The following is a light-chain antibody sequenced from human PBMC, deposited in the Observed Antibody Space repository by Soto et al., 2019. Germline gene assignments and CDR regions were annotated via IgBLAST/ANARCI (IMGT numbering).Light chain of an antibody. J-gene: IGKJ4*01. CDR2: GAS. V-gene: IGKV3-15*01. CDR3: QQYTNWPPGALT. CDR1: QSVRTN. Sequence: EIFMTQSPFTLSVSPGARATLSCRASQSVRTNVAWYQQRPGQAPRLLIYGASSRATGVPARFGGSGSGTEFTLTISSLQSEDFAVYYCQQYTNWPPGALTFGGGTKVDIK.